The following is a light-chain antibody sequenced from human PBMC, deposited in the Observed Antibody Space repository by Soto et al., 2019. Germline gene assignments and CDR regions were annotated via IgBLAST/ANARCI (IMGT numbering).Light chain of an antibody. Sequence: DIQLTQSPSSLSASVGERVTITCQASQGIRDDLSWYQQKPGKAPKLLIYDASNLERGVPSRFSGSGSGTDFTFTISSLQPEDIATYYCLQYYNLSCAFGGGTKVDIK. V-gene: IGKV1-33*01. CDR3: LQYYNLSCA. J-gene: IGKJ4*02. CDR1: QGIRDD. CDR2: DAS.